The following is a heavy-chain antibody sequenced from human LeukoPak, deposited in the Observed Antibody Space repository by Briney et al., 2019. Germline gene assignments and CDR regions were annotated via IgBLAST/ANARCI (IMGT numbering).Heavy chain of an antibody. D-gene: IGHD3-10*01. J-gene: IGHJ4*02. Sequence: GGSLRLSCAAPGFTFDDYGMSWVRQLPGKGLEWVSGINWNGGSTGYADSVKGRFTISRDNAKNSLYLQMNSLRAVDTALYHCARVYYGSGSYLFDYWGQGTLVTVSS. CDR2: INWNGGST. V-gene: IGHV3-20*01. CDR3: ARVYYGSGSYLFDY. CDR1: GFTFDDYG.